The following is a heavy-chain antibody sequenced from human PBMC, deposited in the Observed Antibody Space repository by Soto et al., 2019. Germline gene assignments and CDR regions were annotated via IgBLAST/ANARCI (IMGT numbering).Heavy chain of an antibody. V-gene: IGHV3-30*18. Sequence: QVQLVESGGGVVQPGRSLRLSCAASGFTFSSFGMHWVRQAPGKGLEWVAIISYDGSEDYYADSLKGRFTVSRDNSKNTLSLQMDSLRAEDTAVYYCVKETAGTWYFDYWGHGTLVTVSS. CDR1: GFTFSSFG. CDR2: ISYDGSED. J-gene: IGHJ4*01. CDR3: VKETAGTWYFDY. D-gene: IGHD6-13*01.